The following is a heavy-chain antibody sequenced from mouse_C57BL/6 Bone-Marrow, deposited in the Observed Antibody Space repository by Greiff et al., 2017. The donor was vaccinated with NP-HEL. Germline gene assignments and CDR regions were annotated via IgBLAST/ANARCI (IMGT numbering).Heavy chain of an antibody. CDR2: ISDGGSYT. V-gene: IGHV5-4*01. D-gene: IGHD2-3*01. CDR1: GFTFSSYA. J-gene: IGHJ3*01. CDR3: ARDGYYVGFAY. Sequence: VVESGGGLVKPGGSLKLSCAASGFTFSSYAMSWVRQTPEKRLEWVATISDGGSYTYYPDNVKGRFTISRDNAKNNLYLQMSHLKSEDTAMYYCARDGYYVGFAYWGQGTLVTVSA.